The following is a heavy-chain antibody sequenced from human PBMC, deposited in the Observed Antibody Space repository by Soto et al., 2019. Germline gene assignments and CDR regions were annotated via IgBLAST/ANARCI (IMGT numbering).Heavy chain of an antibody. CDR2: INPNSGGT. J-gene: IGHJ6*03. D-gene: IGHD2-15*01. V-gene: IGHV1-2*04. CDR3: ARDLCSGGSCYYYYYMDV. Sequence: ASVKVSCKASGYTFTGYYMRWVRQAPGQGLEWMGWINPNSGGTNYAQKFQGWVTMTRDTSISTAYMELSRLRSDDTAVYYCARDLCSGGSCYYYYYMDVWGKGTTVTVSS. CDR1: GYTFTGYY.